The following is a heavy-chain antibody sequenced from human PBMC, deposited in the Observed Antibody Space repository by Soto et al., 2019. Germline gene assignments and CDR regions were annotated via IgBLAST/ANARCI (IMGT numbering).Heavy chain of an antibody. J-gene: IGHJ4*02. D-gene: IGHD1-26*01. CDR3: ARDKVVGPTTLDY. CDR1: GFTFLTYW. Sequence: GGSLRLSCVFSGFTFLTYWMSWVRQAPGKGLEWVANIKEDGSEKYYLDSVKGRFTIYRDNAKNSLYLQMNSLRAEDTAVYYCARDKVVGPTTLDYWGQGTLVTVSS. CDR2: IKEDGSEK. V-gene: IGHV3-7*03.